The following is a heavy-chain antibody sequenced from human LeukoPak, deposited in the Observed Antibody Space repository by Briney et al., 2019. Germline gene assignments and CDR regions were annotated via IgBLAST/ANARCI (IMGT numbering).Heavy chain of an antibody. CDR3: ARDWGIKDFDY. J-gene: IGHJ4*02. CDR2: INPSGGST. CDR1: GYTFTSYY. V-gene: IGHV1-46*01. D-gene: IGHD3-16*01. Sequence: ASVKVSCKASGYTFTSYYMHWVRQAPGQGLEWMGIINPSGGSTSYAQKFQGRVTMTTDTSTSTAYMELRSLRSDDTAVYYCARDWGIKDFDYWGQGTLVTVSS.